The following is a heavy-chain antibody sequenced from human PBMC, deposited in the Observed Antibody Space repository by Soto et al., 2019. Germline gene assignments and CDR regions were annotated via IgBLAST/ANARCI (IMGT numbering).Heavy chain of an antibody. CDR3: ARERYNWNDVVLDY. V-gene: IGHV3-74*01. CDR2: INSDGSST. J-gene: IGHJ4*02. Sequence: PGGSLRLSCAASGFTFSSYWMHWVRQAPGKGLVWVSRINSDGSSTSYADSVKGRFTISRDNAKNTLYLQMNSLRAEDTAVYYCARERYNWNDVVLDYWGQGTLVTVSS. CDR1: GFTFSSYW. D-gene: IGHD1-20*01.